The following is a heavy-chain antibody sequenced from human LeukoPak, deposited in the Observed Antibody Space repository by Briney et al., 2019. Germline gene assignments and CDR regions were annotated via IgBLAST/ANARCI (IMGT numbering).Heavy chain of an antibody. CDR3: ARAHYYDSSGRNWFDP. CDR1: GGSISSYY. Sequence: SETLSLTCTVSGGSISSYYWSWLRQPPGKGLEWIGYIYYSGSTNYNPSLKSRVTISVDPSKSQFSLKLSSVTAADTAVYYCARAHYYDSSGRNWFDPWGQGTLVTVSS. V-gene: IGHV4-59*01. J-gene: IGHJ5*02. CDR2: IYYSGST. D-gene: IGHD3-22*01.